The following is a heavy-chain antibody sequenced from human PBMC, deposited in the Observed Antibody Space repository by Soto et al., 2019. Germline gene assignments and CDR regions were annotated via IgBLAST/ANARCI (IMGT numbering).Heavy chain of an antibody. D-gene: IGHD3-16*02. CDR3: ARAPISDYVWGSYPASGYFDY. CDR2: VYHSGST. Sequence: SETLSLTCAVSGGSISSGGYSWSCIRQPPGKGLEWIGYVYHSGSTYYNPSLKRRVTISVDRSKNQFSLKLSPVTAADTAVYYCARAPISDYVWGSYPASGYFDYWGQGTLVTVS. V-gene: IGHV4-30-2*01. CDR1: GGSISSGGYS. J-gene: IGHJ4*02.